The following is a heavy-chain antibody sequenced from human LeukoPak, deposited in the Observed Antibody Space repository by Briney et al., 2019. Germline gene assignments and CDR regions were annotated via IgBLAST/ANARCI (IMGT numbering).Heavy chain of an antibody. CDR3: AKAGSSYYFDY. D-gene: IGHD6-6*01. Sequence: GGSLRLSCAASGFTVSSNYMSWVRQAPGKGLEWVSVIYSCGSTYYADSVKGRFTISRDNSKNTLYLQMNSLRAEDTAVYYCAKAGSSYYFDYWGQGTLVTVSS. CDR2: IYSCGST. J-gene: IGHJ4*02. V-gene: IGHV3-66*01. CDR1: GFTVSSNY.